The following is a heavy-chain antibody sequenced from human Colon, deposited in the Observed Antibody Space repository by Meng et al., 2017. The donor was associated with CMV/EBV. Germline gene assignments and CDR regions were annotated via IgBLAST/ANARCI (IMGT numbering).Heavy chain of an antibody. D-gene: IGHD7-27*01. J-gene: IGHJ4*02. V-gene: IGHV3-11*06. CDR2: INVNGNSA. CDR3: ARDPNWGSGY. CDR1: GITFTDSD. Sequence: VQLVESGGGVVKPGECLRLSCVVSGITFTDSDMSWVRQAPGKGLEWVSSINVNGNSAAYADSVRGRFTISRDNARNSLYLQMNSLRVEDTAFYYCARDPNWGSGYWGQGTLVTVSS.